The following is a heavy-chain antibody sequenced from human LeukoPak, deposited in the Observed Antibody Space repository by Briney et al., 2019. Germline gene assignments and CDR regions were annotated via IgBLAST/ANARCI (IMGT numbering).Heavy chain of an antibody. J-gene: IGHJ4*02. V-gene: IGHV1-69*04. CDR2: IIPILGIA. CDR3: AREQGSYCDYADY. CDR1: GGTFSSYA. Sequence: SVKVSCKASGGTFSSYAISWVRQAPGQGLEWMGRIIPILGIANYAQKFQGRVTITADKSTSTAYMELSSLRSEDTAVYYCAREQGSYCDYADYWGQGTLVTAYS. D-gene: IGHD4-17*01.